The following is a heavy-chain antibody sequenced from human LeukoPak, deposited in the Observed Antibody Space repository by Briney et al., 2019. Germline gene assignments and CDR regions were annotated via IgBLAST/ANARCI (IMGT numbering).Heavy chain of an antibody. Sequence: ASVKVSCKASGYTFTGYYMHWVRQPPGQGLEWMGGLYPNTGGTNYAQKFQGRVTMTRDTSITTAYMELSRLSSDDTAVYYCARVNERGSGSYYHFDYWGQGTLVTVSS. CDR3: ARVNERGSGSYYHFDY. V-gene: IGHV1-2*02. CDR2: LYPNTGGT. CDR1: GYTFTGYY. J-gene: IGHJ4*02. D-gene: IGHD3-10*01.